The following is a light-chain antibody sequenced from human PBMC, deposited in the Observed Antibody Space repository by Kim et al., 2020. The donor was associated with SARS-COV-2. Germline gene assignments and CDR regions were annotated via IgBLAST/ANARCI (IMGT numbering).Light chain of an antibody. J-gene: IGLJ1*01. V-gene: IGLV3-9*01. Sequence: ALGQTARIACGGANIGGKNVHWYQQKPGQAPVLVIYRDSNRPSGIPERFSGSNSGNTATLTIGRAEAGDEADYYCQAWGSSTYVFGTGTKVTVL. CDR3: QAWGSSTYV. CDR1: NIGGKN. CDR2: RDS.